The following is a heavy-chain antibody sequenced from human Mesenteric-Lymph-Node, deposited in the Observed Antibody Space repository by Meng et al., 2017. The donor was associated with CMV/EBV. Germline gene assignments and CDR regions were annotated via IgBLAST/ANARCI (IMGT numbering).Heavy chain of an antibody. CDR2: ISDTSSTI. V-gene: IGHV3-48*04. D-gene: IGHD5-18*01. CDR3: ATWGYRAFEY. CDR1: GFTFSDYS. J-gene: IGHJ4*02. Sequence: GESLKISCAASGFTFSDYSVNWVRQAPGKGLEWVSYISDTSSTIYYADSVKGRFTVSRDNAKNSLYLQMNSLRAEDTAVYYCATWGYRAFEYWGQGILVTVSS.